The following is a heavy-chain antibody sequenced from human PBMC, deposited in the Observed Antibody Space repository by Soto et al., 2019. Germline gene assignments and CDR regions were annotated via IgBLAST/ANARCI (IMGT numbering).Heavy chain of an antibody. D-gene: IGHD6-13*01. CDR3: ARVSRQQQLYDY. Sequence: ASVKVSCKASGGTFSSYAISWVRQAPGQGLEWMGGIIPIFGTANYAQKFQGRVTITADESTSTAYMELSSLRSEDTAVYYCARVSRQQQLYDYWGKGTLVTVSS. CDR1: GGTFSSYA. V-gene: IGHV1-69*13. CDR2: IIPIFGTA. J-gene: IGHJ4*02.